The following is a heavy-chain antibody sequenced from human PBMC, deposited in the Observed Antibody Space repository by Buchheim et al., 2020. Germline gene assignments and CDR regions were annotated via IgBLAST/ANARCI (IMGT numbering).Heavy chain of an antibody. CDR2: ISYDGSNK. CDR3: ARGTDSGSSSVPDY. J-gene: IGHJ4*02. Sequence: QVQLVESGGGVVQPGRSLRLSCAASGFTFSSYAMHWVCQAPGKGLEWVAVISYDGSNKYYADSVKGRFTISRDNSKNTLYLQMNSLRAEDTAVYYCARGTDSGSSSVPDYWGQGTL. V-gene: IGHV3-30-3*01. CDR1: GFTFSSYA. D-gene: IGHD6-6*01.